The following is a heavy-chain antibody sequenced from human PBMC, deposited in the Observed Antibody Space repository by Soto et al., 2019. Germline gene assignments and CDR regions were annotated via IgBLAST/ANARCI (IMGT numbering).Heavy chain of an antibody. J-gene: IGHJ4*02. CDR2: ISYDGSNK. V-gene: IGHV3-30*18. CDR3: AKDLRKQWLAPPYY. D-gene: IGHD6-19*01. Sequence: QVQLVESGGGVVQPGRSLRLSCAASGFTFSSYGMHWVRQAPGKGLEWVAVISYDGSNKYYADSVKGRFTISRDNSKNTLYLQMNSLRAEDTAVYYCAKDLRKQWLAPPYYWGQGTLVTVSS. CDR1: GFTFSSYG.